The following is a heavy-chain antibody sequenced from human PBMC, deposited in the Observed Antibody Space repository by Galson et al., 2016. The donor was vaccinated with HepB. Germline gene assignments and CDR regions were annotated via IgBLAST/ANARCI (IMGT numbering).Heavy chain of an antibody. D-gene: IGHD4-23*01. V-gene: IGHV3-7*01. J-gene: IGHJ2*01. CDR2: IKQDGSEK. CDR3: ARDSGGYSGGMDWYFDL. CDR1: GFTFSRFW. Sequence: SLRLSCAASGFTFSRFWMHWVRQDPGKGLEWVANIKQDGSEKYYVDSVKGRFTISRDNAKNSLYLQMNSLRAEDTAVYYCARDSGGYSGGMDWYFDLWGRGTLVTVSS.